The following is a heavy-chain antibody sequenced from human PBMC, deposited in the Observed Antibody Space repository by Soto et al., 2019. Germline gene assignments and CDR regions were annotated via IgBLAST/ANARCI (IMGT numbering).Heavy chain of an antibody. CDR1: GFTFSSYS. V-gene: IGHV3-21*01. Sequence: EVQLVESGGGLVKPGGSLRLSCAASGFTFSSYSMNWVRQAPGKGLEWVSSISSSTSYIYDADSVKGRFTISRDNAKNSLYRQMNSLRAEDTAVYYCARVGYSGSYYFAYWGQGTLVTVSS. D-gene: IGHD1-26*01. J-gene: IGHJ4*02. CDR3: ARVGYSGSYYFAY. CDR2: ISSSTSYI.